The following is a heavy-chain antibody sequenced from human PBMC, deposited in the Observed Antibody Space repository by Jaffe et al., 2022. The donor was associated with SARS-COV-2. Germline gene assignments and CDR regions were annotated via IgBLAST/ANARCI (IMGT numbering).Heavy chain of an antibody. Sequence: QVQLVESGGGVVQPGRSLRLSCAASGFTFSSYAMHWVRQAPGKGLEWVAVISYDGSNKYYADSVKGRFTISRDNSKNTLYLQMNSLRAEDTAVYYCARGALQLGSFDYWGQGTLVTVSS. CDR3: ARGALQLGSFDY. CDR1: GFTFSSYA. V-gene: IGHV3-30*04. J-gene: IGHJ4*02. CDR2: ISYDGSNK. D-gene: IGHD1-1*01.